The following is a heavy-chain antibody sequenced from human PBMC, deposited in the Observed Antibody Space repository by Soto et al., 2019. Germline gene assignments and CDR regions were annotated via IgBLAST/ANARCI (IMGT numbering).Heavy chain of an antibody. J-gene: IGHJ6*02. CDR2: INAYNGNT. CDR1: GYSFTRYG. CDR3: AMVDVYVTTSPQDV. V-gene: IGHV1-18*01. Sequence: QVQLVQSGAEVKNPGASVKVSCKASGYSFTRYGIGWARQAPGQGLEWMGWINAYNGNTNYAQNLQGILTLTTDTSTTTAYMELRSLRSNDTAIYYCAMVDVYVTTSPQDVWGQGTTVTVSS. D-gene: IGHD3-16*01.